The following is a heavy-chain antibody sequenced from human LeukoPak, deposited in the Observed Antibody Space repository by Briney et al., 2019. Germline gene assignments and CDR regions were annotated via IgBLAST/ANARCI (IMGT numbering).Heavy chain of an antibody. CDR3: ARSPTSSYGLFQH. CDR2: INPNSGGT. D-gene: IGHD5-18*01. Sequence: APVKVSCKASGYTFTGYYMHWVRQAPGQGLEWMGWINPNSGGTNYAQKFQGRVTMTRDTSISTAYMELSRLRSDDTAVYYCARSPTSSYGLFQHWGQGTLVTVSP. V-gene: IGHV1-2*02. CDR1: GYTFTGYY. J-gene: IGHJ1*01.